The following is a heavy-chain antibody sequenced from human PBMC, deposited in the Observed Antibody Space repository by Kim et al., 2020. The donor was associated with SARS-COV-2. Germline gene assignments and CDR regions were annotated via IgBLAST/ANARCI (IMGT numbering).Heavy chain of an antibody. D-gene: IGHD6-13*01. CDR3: TRDNWQQRDY. Sequence: TTEHAATVKGRLTISRDDTKRIAYLQMNSLKTEDTAVDYCTRDNWQQRDYWGQGTLVTVSS. V-gene: IGHV3-49*02. J-gene: IGHJ4*02. CDR2: TT.